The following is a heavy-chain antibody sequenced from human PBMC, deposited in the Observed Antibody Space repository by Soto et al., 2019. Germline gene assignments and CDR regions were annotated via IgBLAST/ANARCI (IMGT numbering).Heavy chain of an antibody. J-gene: IGHJ4*02. V-gene: IGHV4-59*01. CDR3: ARRYGYSLDY. D-gene: IGHD5-18*01. CDR2: IYYSGST. CDR1: GGSIRSYY. Sequence: PSETLSLTCTVSGGSIRSYYWSWIRQPPGKGLEWIGYIYYSGSTNYNPSLKSRVTISVDTSKNQFSLKLSSVTAADTAVYYCARRYGYSLDYWGQGTLVTVSS.